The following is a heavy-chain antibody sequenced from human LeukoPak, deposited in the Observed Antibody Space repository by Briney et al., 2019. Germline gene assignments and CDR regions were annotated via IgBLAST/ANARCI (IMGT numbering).Heavy chain of an antibody. V-gene: IGHV4-39*07. CDR2: IYYSGST. Sequence: SETLSLTCTVSGGSISSSSYYWGWIRQPPGKGLGWIGSIYYSGSTYYNPSLKSRVTISVDTSKNQFSLKLSSVTAADTAVYYCAREGRGYSYGPDAFDIWGQGTMVTVSS. CDR1: GGSISSSSYY. D-gene: IGHD5-18*01. J-gene: IGHJ3*02. CDR3: AREGRGYSYGPDAFDI.